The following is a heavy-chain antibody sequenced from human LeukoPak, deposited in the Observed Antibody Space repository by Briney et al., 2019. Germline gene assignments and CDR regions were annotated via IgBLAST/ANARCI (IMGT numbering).Heavy chain of an antibody. J-gene: IGHJ4*02. CDR1: GFTVSYNF. CDR2: IHNSGST. V-gene: IGHV3-66*01. Sequence: PGGSLRLSCAASGFTVSYNFMSWVRQAPGKGLAWVSVIHNSGSTFYADSVRGRFTISRDNSKNTLYLQMNSLRAEDTAVYYCARGIDYWGRGTLVTVSS. CDR3: ARGIDY.